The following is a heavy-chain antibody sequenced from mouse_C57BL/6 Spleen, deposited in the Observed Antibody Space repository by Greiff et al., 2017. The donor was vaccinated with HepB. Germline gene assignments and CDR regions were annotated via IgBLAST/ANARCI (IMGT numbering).Heavy chain of an antibody. CDR3: TRDDGYDAMDY. J-gene: IGHJ4*01. V-gene: IGHV5-9-1*02. Sequence: EVQVVESGEGLVKPGGSLKLSCAASGFTFSSYAMSWVRQTPEKRLEWVAYISSGGDYIYYADTVKGRFTISRDNARNTLYLQMSSLKSEDTAMYYCTRDDGYDAMDYWGQGTSVTVSS. CDR1: GFTFSSYA. CDR2: ISSGGDYI.